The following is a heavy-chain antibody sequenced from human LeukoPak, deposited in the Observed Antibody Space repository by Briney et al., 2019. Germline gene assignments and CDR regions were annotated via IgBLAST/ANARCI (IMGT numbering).Heavy chain of an antibody. Sequence: GGSLRLSCAASGLTFSSYGMHWVRQAPGKGLEWVAVISYDGSNKYYADSVKGRFTISRDNSKNTLYLQMNSLRAEDTAVYYCAKGAAGTIFDYWGQGTLVTVSS. CDR1: GLTFSSYG. CDR2: ISYDGSNK. J-gene: IGHJ4*02. V-gene: IGHV3-30*18. D-gene: IGHD6-19*01. CDR3: AKGAAGTIFDY.